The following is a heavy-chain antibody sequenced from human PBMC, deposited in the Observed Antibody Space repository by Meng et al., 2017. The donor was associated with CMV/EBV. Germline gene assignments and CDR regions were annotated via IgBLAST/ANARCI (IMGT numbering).Heavy chain of an antibody. Sequence: GGSLRLSCAASGFTFSSYEMNWVRQAPGKGLEWVSYISSSGSTIYYADSVKGRFTISRDNAKNSLYLQMNSLRAEDTAVYYCARGPNYDFWSGYYGGDYWGQGTLVTVS. CDR3: ARGPNYDFWSGYYGGDY. CDR1: GFTFSSYE. D-gene: IGHD3-3*01. CDR2: ISSSGSTI. J-gene: IGHJ4*02. V-gene: IGHV3-48*03.